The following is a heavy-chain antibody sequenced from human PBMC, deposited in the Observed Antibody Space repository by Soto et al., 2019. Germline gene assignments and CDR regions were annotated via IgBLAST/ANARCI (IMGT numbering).Heavy chain of an antibody. Sequence: QVQLQESGPGLVKPSETLSLTCTVSGGSVSSGSYFWSWIRQPPGKGLEWIGYIYYSGSTNYNPSLKSRVTISIDTSKNQFSLKLSSVTAADTAVYYCASYSSGWYDVSYWGQGSLVTVSS. CDR2: IYYSGST. J-gene: IGHJ4*02. V-gene: IGHV4-61*01. CDR1: GGSVSSGSYF. CDR3: ASYSSGWYDVSY. D-gene: IGHD6-19*01.